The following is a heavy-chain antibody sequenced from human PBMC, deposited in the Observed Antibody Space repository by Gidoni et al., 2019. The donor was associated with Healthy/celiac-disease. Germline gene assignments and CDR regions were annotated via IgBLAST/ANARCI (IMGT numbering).Heavy chain of an antibody. Sequence: QLQLQESGPGLVKLSETLSLTCTVSGGSISSSSYYWGCIRQPPGKGLEWIGSIYYSGSTYYNPSLKSRVTISVDTSKNQFSLKLSSVTAADTAVYYCARVSYYDSSGFAVFDYWGQGTLVTVSS. D-gene: IGHD3-22*01. V-gene: IGHV4-39*07. J-gene: IGHJ4*02. CDR2: IYYSGST. CDR1: GGSISSSSYY. CDR3: ARVSYYDSSGFAVFDY.